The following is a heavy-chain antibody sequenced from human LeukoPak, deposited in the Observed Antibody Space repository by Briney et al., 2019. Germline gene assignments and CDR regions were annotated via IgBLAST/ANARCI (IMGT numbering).Heavy chain of an antibody. Sequence: GGSLRLSCVGSGFTFSDAWMSWVRQAQGKGLEGVGRIKSKSDGGTIDYAAPVKGRFTISRDDSRNTLYLQMNSLKTEDTAVYYCTTRRQDGWWGQGTLVTVS. CDR1: GFTFSDAW. J-gene: IGHJ4*02. D-gene: IGHD2-15*01. V-gene: IGHV3-15*01. CDR2: IKSKSDGGTI. CDR3: TTRRQDGW.